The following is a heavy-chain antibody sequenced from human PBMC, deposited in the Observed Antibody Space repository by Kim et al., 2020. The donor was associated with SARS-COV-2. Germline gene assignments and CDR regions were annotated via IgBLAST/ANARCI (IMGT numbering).Heavy chain of an antibody. J-gene: IGHJ6*02. D-gene: IGHD3-16*01. Sequence: GESLRLSCVASGFTFDIYAMSWVRQAPGKGLEWVSVISGGGVNKFYADSVRGRFTISRDNSKNTLFLQMNSLRDEDTALYYCAKVVVMDDYNYYYYYGMDVWGQGTTVTVSS. CDR3: AKVVVMDDYNYYYYYGMDV. V-gene: IGHV3-23*01. CDR2: ISGGGVNK. CDR1: GFTFDIYA.